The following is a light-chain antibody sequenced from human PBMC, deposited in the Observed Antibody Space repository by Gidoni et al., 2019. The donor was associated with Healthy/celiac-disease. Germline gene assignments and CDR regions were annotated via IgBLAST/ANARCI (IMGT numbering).Light chain of an antibody. V-gene: IGLV3-1*01. J-gene: IGLJ2*01. CDR1: KLGDKY. CDR3: QAWDSSTVV. Sequence: SYELTPPPSLSVSPGQTASLTCSGDKLGDKYACWYQQKPGQSPVLVIYQDSKRPSGIPERFSGSNSGNTATLTISGTQAMDEADYYCQAWDSSTVVFGGGTKLTVL. CDR2: QDS.